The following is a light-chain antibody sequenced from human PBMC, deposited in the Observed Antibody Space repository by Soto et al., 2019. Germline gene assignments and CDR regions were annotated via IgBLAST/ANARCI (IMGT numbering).Light chain of an antibody. J-gene: IGKJ1*01. CDR3: QQYGSSGT. CDR2: DAS. Sequence: EIVLSQSPRTLSLSPGAGANLPCRASQSVASNYLGWYQQKPGQAPRVLIFDASIRATGIPDRFSASGSGSDFTLTISRLEPDDFAVYYCQQYGSSGTFGQGTKVDIK. CDR1: QSVASNY. V-gene: IGKV3-20*01.